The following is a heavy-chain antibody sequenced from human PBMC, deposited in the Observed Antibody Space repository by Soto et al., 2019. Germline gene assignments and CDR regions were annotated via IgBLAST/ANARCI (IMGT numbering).Heavy chain of an antibody. Sequence: GASVKVSCKASGGTFSSYAISWVRQAPGQGLEWMGGIIPIFGTANYAQKFQGRVTITADESTSTAYMELSSLRSEDTAVYYCARILGYCSGGSCYSDYYYGMDVWGQGTTVTVS. D-gene: IGHD2-15*01. J-gene: IGHJ6*02. CDR2: IIPIFGTA. CDR1: GGTFSSYA. CDR3: ARILGYCSGGSCYSDYYYGMDV. V-gene: IGHV1-69*13.